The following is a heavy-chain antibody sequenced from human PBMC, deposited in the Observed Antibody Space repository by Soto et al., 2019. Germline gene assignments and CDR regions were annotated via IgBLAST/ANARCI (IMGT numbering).Heavy chain of an antibody. D-gene: IGHD2-2*01. Sequence: ASVKVSCKTSGNTFTTYYLHWVRQAPGQGLEWMGIINPSSGSTNYAQKFQGRVTMTRDTSTSTVYMELSSLRSEDTAVYYCARDLSGYCSGTSCSRPGFDYWGQGTLVTVSS. J-gene: IGHJ4*02. CDR3: ARDLSGYCSGTSCSRPGFDY. CDR1: GNTFTTYY. CDR2: INPSSGST. V-gene: IGHV1-46*03.